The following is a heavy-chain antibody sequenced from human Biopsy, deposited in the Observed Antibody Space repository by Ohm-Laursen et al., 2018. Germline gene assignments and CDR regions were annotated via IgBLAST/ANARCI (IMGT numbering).Heavy chain of an antibody. CDR3: ARVFCTSTTCYGLLDN. D-gene: IGHD2/OR15-2a*01. V-gene: IGHV1-18*01. CDR1: GYTFTSYD. Sequence: ASVKVSCKTSGYTFTSYDISWVRQAPGQGLEWMGWISPYNDKTSYPPKLQDRVTMTADTSTNTAHMELRSLRSDDTAVYYCARVFCTSTTCYGLLDNWGQGTVVTVSS. J-gene: IGHJ4*02. CDR2: ISPYNDKT.